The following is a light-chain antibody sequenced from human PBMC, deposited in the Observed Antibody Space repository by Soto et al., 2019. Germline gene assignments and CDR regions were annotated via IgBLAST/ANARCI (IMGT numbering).Light chain of an antibody. Sequence: QSALTQPRSVSGSPGQSVTISCTGTSSDVGGYNYVSWYQQHPGKAPKLMIYDVSKRPSGVPDRFSGSKSGNTATLTISGLQAEDEADYYCCSYAGRYNSFGGGTKLTVL. CDR1: SSDVGGYNY. CDR2: DVS. CDR3: CSYAGRYNS. J-gene: IGLJ2*01. V-gene: IGLV2-11*01.